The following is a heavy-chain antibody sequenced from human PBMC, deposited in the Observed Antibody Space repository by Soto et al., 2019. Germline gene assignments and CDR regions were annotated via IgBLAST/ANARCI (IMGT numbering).Heavy chain of an antibody. J-gene: IGHJ4*02. CDR2: INHSGST. CDR3: ARGVVVAAPGRFDY. CDR1: GGSFSGYY. V-gene: IGHV4-34*01. Sequence: SETLSLTCAVYGGSFSGYYWSWIRQPPGKGLEWIGEINHSGSTNYNPSLKSRVTIPVDTSKNQFSLKLSSVTAADTAVYYCARGVVVAAPGRFDYWGQGTLVTVSS. D-gene: IGHD2-15*01.